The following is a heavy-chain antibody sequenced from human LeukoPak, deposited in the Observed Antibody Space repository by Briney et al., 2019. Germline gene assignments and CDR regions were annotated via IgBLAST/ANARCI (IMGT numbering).Heavy chain of an antibody. V-gene: IGHV1-2*04. CDR3: ARDEGYGSSTSCYKGPWFFDY. CDR2: INPNSGGT. D-gene: IGHD2-2*02. J-gene: IGHJ4*02. CDR1: GYTFTGYY. Sequence: ASVKVSCKASGYTFTGYYMHWVRQAPGQGLEWMGWINPNSGGTNYAQKFQGWVTMTRDTSISTAYMELSRLRSDDTAVYYCARDEGYGSSTSCYKGPWFFDYWGQGTLVTVSS.